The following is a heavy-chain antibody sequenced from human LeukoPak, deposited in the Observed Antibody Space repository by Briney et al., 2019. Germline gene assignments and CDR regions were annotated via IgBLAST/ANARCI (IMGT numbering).Heavy chain of an antibody. D-gene: IGHD5-12*01. CDR1: GGSISSSSYY. CDR2: IYYSGST. V-gene: IGHV4-39*07. Sequence: SETLSLTCTVSGGSISSSSYYWGWIRQPPGKGLEWIGSIYYSGSTYYNPSLKSRVTISVDTSKNQFSLKLSSVTAADTAVYYCARDLGLGNDFDYWGQGTLVTVSS. J-gene: IGHJ4*02. CDR3: ARDLGLGNDFDY.